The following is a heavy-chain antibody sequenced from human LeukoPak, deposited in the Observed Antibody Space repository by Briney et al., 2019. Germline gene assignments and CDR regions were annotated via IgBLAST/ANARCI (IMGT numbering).Heavy chain of an antibody. CDR2: IKQDGSEK. J-gene: IGHJ6*02. CDR1: GFTFSPFS. V-gene: IGHV3-7*01. D-gene: IGHD3/OR15-3a*01. Sequence: AGGSLRLSCSASGFTFSPFSMNWVRQAPGKGLEWVANIKQDGSEKYYVDSVKDRFTISRDNVKRSLFLQMNSLRAEDTAVYYCARDGLQYGMDVWGQGTTVTVSS. CDR3: ARDGLQYGMDV.